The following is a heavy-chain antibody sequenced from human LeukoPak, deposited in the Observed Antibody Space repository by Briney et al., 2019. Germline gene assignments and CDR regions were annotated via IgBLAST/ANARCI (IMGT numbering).Heavy chain of an antibody. V-gene: IGHV3-48*03. Sequence: PGGSLRLSCAASGFTFSSYEMNWVRQAPGKGLEWVSYISSSGSTIYYADSVNGRFTISRDNSQNTLFLQMNSLRPEDTAVYYCAREVRRPYFDYWGQGTLVTVST. D-gene: IGHD4-17*01. J-gene: IGHJ4*02. CDR2: ISSSGSTI. CDR1: GFTFSSYE. CDR3: AREVRRPYFDY.